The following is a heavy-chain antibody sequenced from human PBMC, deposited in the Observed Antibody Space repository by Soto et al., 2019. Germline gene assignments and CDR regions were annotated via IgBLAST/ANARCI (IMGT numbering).Heavy chain of an antibody. J-gene: IGHJ4*02. CDR1: GSTFTGYY. CDR2: IIPIFGTA. Sequence: SVKVSCKASGSTFTGYYMHWVRQAPGQGLEWMGGIIPIFGTANYAQKFQGRVTITADESTSTAYMELSSLRSEDTAVYYCARVGGSYYRLRPDEYYFDYWGQGALVTVSS. V-gene: IGHV1-69*13. D-gene: IGHD1-26*01. CDR3: ARVGGSYYRLRPDEYYFDY.